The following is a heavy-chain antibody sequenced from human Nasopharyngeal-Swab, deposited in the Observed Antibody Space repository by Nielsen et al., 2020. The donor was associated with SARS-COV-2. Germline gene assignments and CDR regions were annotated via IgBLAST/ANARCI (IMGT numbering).Heavy chain of an antibody. V-gene: IGHV4-31*02. Sequence: RQAPGKGLEWIGYIYYSGSTYYNPSLKSRVTISVDTSKNQFSLKLSSVTATDTAVYYCARETIPYDSSGFDAFDIWGQGTMVTVSS. CDR2: IYYSGST. D-gene: IGHD3-22*01. CDR3: ARETIPYDSSGFDAFDI. J-gene: IGHJ3*02.